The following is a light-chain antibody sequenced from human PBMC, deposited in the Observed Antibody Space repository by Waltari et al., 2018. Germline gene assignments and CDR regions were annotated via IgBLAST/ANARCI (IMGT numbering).Light chain of an antibody. J-gene: IGLJ2*01. CDR2: DVS. V-gene: IGLV2-14*03. CDR1: NSDIGRSNY. Sequence: QSALTHPASVSGSAGQSIALSCIGPNSDIGRSNYVSWYQQHPGNAPRLIIYDVSRWPSGVSNRFIGSKSGITAFLAISGLQAEDEGDYFCASYTSSNTVIFGGGTRVTVL. CDR3: ASYTSSNTVI.